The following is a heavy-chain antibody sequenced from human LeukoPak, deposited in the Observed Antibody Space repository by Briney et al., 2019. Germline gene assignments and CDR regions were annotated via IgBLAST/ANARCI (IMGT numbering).Heavy chain of an antibody. Sequence: PSETLSLTCTVSGGSISSYYWSWIRQPPGKGLEWIGEINHSGSTNYNPSLKSRVTISVDTSKNQFSLKLSSVTAADTAVYYCARNGYDYVWGSYRRPNYFDYWGQGTLVTVSS. CDR3: ARNGYDYVWGSYRRPNYFDY. CDR2: INHSGST. CDR1: GGSISSYY. V-gene: IGHV4-34*01. D-gene: IGHD3-16*02. J-gene: IGHJ4*02.